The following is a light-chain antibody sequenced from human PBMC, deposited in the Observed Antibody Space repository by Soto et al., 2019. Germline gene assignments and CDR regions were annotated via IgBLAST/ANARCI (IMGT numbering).Light chain of an antibody. V-gene: IGLV4-60*02. Sequence: QSVLTQSSSASASLGSSVKLTCTLSSGHSSYIIAWHQQQPGKAPRSLMKLEGSGSYNKGSGVPDRFSGSSSGADRYLTISNLQVEDEADYYCETWDSNTHTVFGGGTKVTVL. J-gene: IGLJ3*02. CDR3: ETWDSNTHTV. CDR1: SGHSSYI. CDR2: LEGSGSY.